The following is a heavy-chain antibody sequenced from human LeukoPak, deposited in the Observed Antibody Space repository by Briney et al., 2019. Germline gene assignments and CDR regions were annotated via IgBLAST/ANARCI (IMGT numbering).Heavy chain of an antibody. Sequence: PSGTLSLTCAVSGGSISSSNWWSWVRQPPGKELEWIGEIYHSGSTNYNPSLKSRVTISVDKSKNQFSLKLSSVTAADTAVYYCARDPVQGSGRLGFDYWGQGTLVTVSS. V-gene: IGHV4-4*02. D-gene: IGHD3-10*01. J-gene: IGHJ4*02. CDR2: IYHSGST. CDR1: GGSISSSNW. CDR3: ARDPVQGSGRLGFDY.